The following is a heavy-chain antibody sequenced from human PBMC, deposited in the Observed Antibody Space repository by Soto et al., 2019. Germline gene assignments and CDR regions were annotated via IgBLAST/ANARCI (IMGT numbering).Heavy chain of an antibody. D-gene: IGHD1-26*01. J-gene: IGHJ4*02. CDR3: ARGRVVGATCPFDY. CDR2: INLTGGST. V-gene: IGHV3-20*04. CDR1: GFTFDDYG. Sequence: EVQLVESGGGVVRPGGSLRLSCAASGFTFDDYGMSWVRQAPGKGLGWVSGINLTGGSTGYADSVKGRFTISRDNAKNSLYLQMNSLRAEDTALYYCARGRVVGATCPFDYWGQGTLVTVSS.